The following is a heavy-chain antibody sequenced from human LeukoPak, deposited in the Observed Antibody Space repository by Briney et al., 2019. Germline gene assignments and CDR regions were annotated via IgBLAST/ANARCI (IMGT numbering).Heavy chain of an antibody. CDR3: AREFIPLVAATPYYLDY. CDR2: INPSGGST. D-gene: IGHD2-15*01. CDR1: GYTFTSYY. Sequence: ASVKVSCKASGYTFTSYYMHWVRQAPGQGLEWMGIINPSGGSTSYAQKFQGRVTMTRDTSTSTVYMELSSLRSEDTAVYYCAREFIPLVAATPYYLDYWGQGTLVTVSS. V-gene: IGHV1-46*01. J-gene: IGHJ4*02.